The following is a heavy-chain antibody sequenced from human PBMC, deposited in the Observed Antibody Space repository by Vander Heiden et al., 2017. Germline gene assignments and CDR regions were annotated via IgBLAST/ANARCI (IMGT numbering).Heavy chain of an antibody. CDR3: AKEGLWYGGNWFDP. J-gene: IGHJ5*01. D-gene: IGHD3-10*01. CDR1: GFNFSSHA. V-gene: IGHV3-23*04. CDR2: ISGSGNDA. Sequence: EVQLVESGGGLVPPGGSLPVPCEASGFNFSSHALTWVRPAPGKGLGWVSTISGSGNDADYAGSVKGRFIISRDNSKNTLYLQMNSLRAGDTALYYCAKEGLWYGGNWFDPWGQGTLVTVSS.